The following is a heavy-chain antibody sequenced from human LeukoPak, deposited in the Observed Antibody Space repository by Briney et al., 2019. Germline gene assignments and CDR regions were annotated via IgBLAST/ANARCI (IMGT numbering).Heavy chain of an antibody. V-gene: IGHV3-30-3*01. Sequence: GGSLRLSCAASGFTFSSYAMHWVRQAPGKGLEWVAVISYDGSNKYYADSVKGRFTISRDNSKNTLYLQMNSLRAEDTAVYYCAKDLAPQSRFFRFDPWGQGTLVTVSS. CDR1: GFTFSSYA. CDR2: ISYDGSNK. J-gene: IGHJ5*02. D-gene: IGHD3-3*01. CDR3: AKDLAPQSRFFRFDP.